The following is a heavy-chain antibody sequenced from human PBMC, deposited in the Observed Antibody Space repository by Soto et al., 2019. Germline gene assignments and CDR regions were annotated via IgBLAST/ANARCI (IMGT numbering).Heavy chain of an antibody. CDR3: ARGKGMEENYFYYGLDI. Sequence: SETLSLTCAIYDGSFSVYYWIWIRQSPGEGLEWIGEINHSGSTNYNPSLKSRVTMSVDASKNQFSLKLNSVTAADTAVYYCARGKGMEENYFYYGLDIWGQGTTVTVSS. CDR2: INHSGST. CDR1: DGSFSVYY. J-gene: IGHJ6*02. V-gene: IGHV4-34*01. D-gene: IGHD1-1*01.